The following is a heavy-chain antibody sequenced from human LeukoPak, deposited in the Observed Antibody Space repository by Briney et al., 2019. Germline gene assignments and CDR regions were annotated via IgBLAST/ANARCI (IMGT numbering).Heavy chain of an antibody. J-gene: IGHJ4*02. D-gene: IGHD2-2*01. CDR3: AREDCSSTSCSYYFDY. V-gene: IGHV1-18*01. CDR1: GYTFTSYG. CDR2: ISAYNGNT. Sequence: ASVKVSCKASGYTFTSYGISWVRQAPGQGLEWMGWISAYNGNTNYAQKLQGRVTMTTDTSTSTAYMELRSLRSDDTAVYYCAREDCSSTSCSYYFDYWGQGTLVTVSS.